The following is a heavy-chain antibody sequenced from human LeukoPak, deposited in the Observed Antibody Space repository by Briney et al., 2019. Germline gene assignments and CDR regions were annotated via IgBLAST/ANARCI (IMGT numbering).Heavy chain of an antibody. CDR1: GGSISSYY. Sequence: PSETLSLTCTVSGGSISSYYWSWIRQPPGKGLEWIGYIYYSGSTNYNPSLKSRVTISVDTSKNQFSLKLSSVTAADTAVYYCARRGKWDDLDYWGQGTLVTVSS. CDR2: IYYSGST. CDR3: ARRGKWDDLDY. V-gene: IGHV4-59*08. D-gene: IGHD1-1*01. J-gene: IGHJ4*02.